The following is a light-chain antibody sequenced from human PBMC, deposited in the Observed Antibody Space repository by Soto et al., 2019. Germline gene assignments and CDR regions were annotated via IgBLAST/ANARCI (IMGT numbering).Light chain of an antibody. J-gene: IGKJ3*01. CDR3: MQGLQTVT. CDR1: QSLLHSDGYNY. CDR2: LAS. Sequence: DIVMTQSPLSLPVTPGEPASISCRSSQSLLHSDGYNYLHWYVQKPGQSPQLLIFLASNRASGVPDRFSGSGSGTDFALKISRVEAEDVGIYCCMQGLQTVTFGPGTKMDIK. V-gene: IGKV2-28*01.